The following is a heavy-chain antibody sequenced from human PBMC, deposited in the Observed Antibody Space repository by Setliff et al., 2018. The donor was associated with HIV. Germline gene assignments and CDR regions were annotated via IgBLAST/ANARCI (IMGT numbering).Heavy chain of an antibody. J-gene: IGHJ3*01. CDR1: GYRFSSYG. D-gene: IGHD6-13*01. V-gene: IGHV1-18*01. CDR3: ARGLPADGYAFDL. CDR2: INVHNGDT. Sequence: PGESLKISCKASGYRFSSYGITWVRHAPGQGLEWMGWINVHNGDTKFAQRFQDRLTMTTDTSTTTAYMDLRSLRSDDTAVYYCARGLPADGYAFDLWGQGTMVTVSS.